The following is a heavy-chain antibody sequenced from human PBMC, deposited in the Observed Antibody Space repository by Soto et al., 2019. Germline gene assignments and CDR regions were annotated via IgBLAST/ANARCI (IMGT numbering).Heavy chain of an antibody. CDR3: ARRPRGGGSRLYGMDV. J-gene: IGHJ6*02. CDR2: INHSGST. D-gene: IGHD2-15*01. CDR1: GGSFSGYY. Sequence: SETLSLTCAVYGGSFSGYYWSWIRQPPGKGLEWIGEINHSGSTNYNPSLKSRVTISVDTSKNQFSLKLSSVTAADTAVYYCARRPRGGGSRLYGMDVWGQGTTVTVSS. V-gene: IGHV4-34*01.